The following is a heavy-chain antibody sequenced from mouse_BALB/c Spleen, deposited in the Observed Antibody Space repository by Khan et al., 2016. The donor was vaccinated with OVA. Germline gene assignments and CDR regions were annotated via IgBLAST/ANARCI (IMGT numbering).Heavy chain of an antibody. CDR3: TRGGYGSPFAY. V-gene: IGHV1S81*02. Sequence: QVQLKESGAELVKPGASVKLSCKASAYTFTSYYMYWVKQRPGQGLEWIGEINPSNGGTNVNEKFKNKATLTVDKSSSTAYMELSSLTSEDSAVYYCTRGGYGSPFAYWGQGTLVTVSA. D-gene: IGHD1-1*01. CDR2: INPSNGGT. CDR1: AYTFTSYY. J-gene: IGHJ3*01.